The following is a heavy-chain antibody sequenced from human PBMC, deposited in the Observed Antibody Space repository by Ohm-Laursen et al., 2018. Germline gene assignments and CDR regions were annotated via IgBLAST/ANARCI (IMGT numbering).Heavy chain of an antibody. CDR2: INPNSGGT. CDR3: ARDSRTGRWYFDL. J-gene: IGHJ2*01. V-gene: IGHV1-2*02. Sequence: GSSVKVSCKASGYTFTGYYMHWVRQAPGQGLEWMGWINPNSGGTNYAQKFQGRVTMTRDTSISTAYMELSRLRSDDTAVYYCARDSRTGRWYFDLWGRGTLVTVSS. D-gene: IGHD1-14*01. CDR1: GYTFTGYY.